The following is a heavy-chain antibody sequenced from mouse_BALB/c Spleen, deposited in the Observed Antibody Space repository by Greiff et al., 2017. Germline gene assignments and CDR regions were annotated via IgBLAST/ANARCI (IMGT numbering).Heavy chain of an antibody. CDR2: IWGDGST. Sequence: VQVVESGPGLVAPSQSLSITCTVSGFSLTGYGVNWVRQPPGKGLEWLGMIWGDGSTDYNSALKSRLSISKDNSKSQVFLKMNSLQTDDTARYYCARAYYRYDWYFDVWGAGTTVTVSS. CDR1: GFSLTGYG. V-gene: IGHV2-6-7*01. D-gene: IGHD2-14*01. CDR3: ARAYYRYDWYFDV. J-gene: IGHJ1*01.